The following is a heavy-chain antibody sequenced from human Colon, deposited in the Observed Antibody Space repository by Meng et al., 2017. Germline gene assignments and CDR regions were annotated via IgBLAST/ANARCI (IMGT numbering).Heavy chain of an antibody. CDR1: GVNFSGYW. J-gene: IGHJ4*02. V-gene: IGHV3-74*01. D-gene: IGHD3-10*01. CDR3: ARDRNLWQLDY. Sequence: VGCGGGLVQAGGSRRLSCAVSGVNFSGYWMHWVRQDQGGGLVWVSRIVPDGSGATYADSVKGRFTISRDNAKNTVYLEMNSLRAEDTGVYYCARDRNLWQLDYWGQGTLVTVSS. CDR2: IVPDGSGA.